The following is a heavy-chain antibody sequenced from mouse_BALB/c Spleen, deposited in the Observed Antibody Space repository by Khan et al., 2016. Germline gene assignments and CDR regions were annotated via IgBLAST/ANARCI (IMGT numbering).Heavy chain of an antibody. J-gene: IGHJ2*01. V-gene: IGHV1S81*02. D-gene: IGHD1-1*01. CDR2: TNPTNGRT. Sequence: QVQLQQPGAELVKAGASVKMSCKASGYTFTSYWMHWVKQRLVQGLEWFAETNPTNGRTYYNEKFKSKATLTVDKSSSTAYMLLSGPTFEDSAVYYCARIKKIVATYVDYGGQGSTRTVS. CDR1: GYTFTSYW. CDR3: ARIKKIVATYVDY.